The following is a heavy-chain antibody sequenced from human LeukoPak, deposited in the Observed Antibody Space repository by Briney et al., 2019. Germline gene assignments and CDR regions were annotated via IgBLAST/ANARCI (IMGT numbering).Heavy chain of an antibody. CDR1: GFTFNTGLTFSSYT. CDR3: ARGESGYEP. J-gene: IGHJ5*02. Sequence: GGSLRLSCAASGFTFNTGLTFSSYTMNWVRQAPGKWLEWVSSISSSGSYIYYADAVKGRFTISRDNAKNSLYLQMNTLRAEDTAVYYCARGESGYEPWGQGTLVTVSS. CDR2: ISSSGSYI. D-gene: IGHD2/OR15-2a*01. V-gene: IGHV3-21*01.